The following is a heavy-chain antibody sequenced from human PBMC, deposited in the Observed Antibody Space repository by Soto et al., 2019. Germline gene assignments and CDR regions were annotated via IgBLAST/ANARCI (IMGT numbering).Heavy chain of an antibody. CDR2: IWYDGSNK. D-gene: IGHD1-26*01. CDR1: GFTFSSYG. Sequence: PGGSLRLSCAASGFTFSSYGMHWVRQAPGKGLEWVAVIWYDGSNKYYADSVKGRFTISRDNSKNTLYLQMNSLRAEDTAVYYCARSVGATFSVVGMDVWGQGTTVTVSS. CDR3: ARSVGATFSVVGMDV. J-gene: IGHJ6*02. V-gene: IGHV3-33*01.